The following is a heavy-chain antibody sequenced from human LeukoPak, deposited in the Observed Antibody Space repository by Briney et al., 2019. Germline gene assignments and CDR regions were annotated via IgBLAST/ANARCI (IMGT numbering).Heavy chain of an antibody. CDR1: GYTFTSYA. Sequence: ASVKVSCKASGYTFTSYAMNWVRQAPGQGLEWMGWINTNTGNPTYAQGFTGRFVFSLDTSVSTAYLQISSLKAEDTAVYYCARLERYSHHTGFDPWGQGTLVTVSS. CDR3: ARLERYSHHTGFDP. V-gene: IGHV7-4-1*02. D-gene: IGHD6-13*01. J-gene: IGHJ5*02. CDR2: INTNTGNP.